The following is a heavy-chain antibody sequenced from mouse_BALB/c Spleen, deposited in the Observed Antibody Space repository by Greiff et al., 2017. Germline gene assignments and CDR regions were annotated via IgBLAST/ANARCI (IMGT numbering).Heavy chain of an antibody. CDR3: ARSGYDSSFAY. CDR1: GFTFSSFG. J-gene: IGHJ3*01. CDR2: ISSGSSTI. Sequence: EVQLVESGGGLVQPGGSRKLSCAASGFTFSSFGMHWVRQAPEKGLEWVAYISSGSSTIYYADTVKGRFTISRDNPKNTLFLQMTSLRSEDTAMYYCARSGYDSSFAYWGQGTLVTVSA. D-gene: IGHD1-1*01. V-gene: IGHV5-17*02.